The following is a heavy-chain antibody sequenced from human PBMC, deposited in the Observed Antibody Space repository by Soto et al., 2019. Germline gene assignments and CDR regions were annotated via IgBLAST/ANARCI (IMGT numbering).Heavy chain of an antibody. Sequence: EVQLLESGGGLVQPGGSLRLSCAASGSTFNNYGMWWVPQPPAKGLDRLSGLNGSGGRTYYAAAMKGRFTISRDNSKNTVYLQLSGLRAEDTAVYYCAKDGTDFWGGSPFDYWGQGTLVTVSS. CDR2: LNGSGGRT. D-gene: IGHD3-3*01. J-gene: IGHJ4*02. CDR3: AKDGTDFWGGSPFDY. CDR1: GSTFNNYG. V-gene: IGHV3-23*01.